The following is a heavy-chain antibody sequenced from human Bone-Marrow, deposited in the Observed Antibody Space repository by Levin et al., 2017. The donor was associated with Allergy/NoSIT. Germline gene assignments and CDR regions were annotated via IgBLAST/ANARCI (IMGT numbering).Heavy chain of an antibody. CDR2: INTDGRTT. J-gene: IGHJ4*02. CDR1: GFSISTYK. Sequence: PGGSLRLSCAASGFSISTYKMFWVRQAPGKGLVWVSRINTDGRTTNYADSVRGRFTISRDDAQNTLYLQMNSLRVEDTAVYYCARVGWGLYWGQGTLVTVPS. D-gene: IGHD3-16*01. CDR3: ARVGWGLY. V-gene: IGHV3-74*01.